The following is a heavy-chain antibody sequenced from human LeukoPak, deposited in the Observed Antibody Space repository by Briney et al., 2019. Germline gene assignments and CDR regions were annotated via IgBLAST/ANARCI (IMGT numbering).Heavy chain of an antibody. Sequence: SETLSLTCTVSGYPISSGYYWGWIRQPPGKGLEWIGSIYHSGSTYYNPSLKSRVTISVDTSKNQFSLKLSSVTAADTAVYYCARARGATDYWGQGTLVTVSS. V-gene: IGHV4-38-2*02. CDR2: IYHSGST. J-gene: IGHJ4*02. CDR1: GYPISSGYY. D-gene: IGHD2-15*01. CDR3: ARARGATDY.